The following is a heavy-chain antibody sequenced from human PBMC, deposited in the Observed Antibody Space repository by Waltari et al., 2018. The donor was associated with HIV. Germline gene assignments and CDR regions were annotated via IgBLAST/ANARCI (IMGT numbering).Heavy chain of an antibody. CDR3: ARRSWDL. V-gene: IGHV1-2*02. CDR1: GYTVTDYY. J-gene: IGHJ5*02. Sequence: QVQLVQSGAEVKKPGASVQVSCKASGYTVTDYYVNWVREAPGQRLEWMGWINPKSGGRKFAQKFQGRVTMTWDTSITTAYMELHRLRSDDTAVYYCARRSWDLWGQGTLLTVSS. CDR2: INPKSGGR.